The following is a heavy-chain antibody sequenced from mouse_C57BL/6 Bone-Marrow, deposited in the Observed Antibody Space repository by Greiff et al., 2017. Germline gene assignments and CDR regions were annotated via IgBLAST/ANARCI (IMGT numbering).Heavy chain of an antibody. CDR1: GYTFTSYW. D-gene: IGHD2-2*01. CDR3: ARRALDYGNDEWYFDV. CDR2: IHPNSGST. Sequence: QVQLQQPGAELVKPGASVKLSCKASGYTFTSYWMHWVKQRPGQGLEWIGMIHPNSGSTNYNEKFKSKATLTVDKSSSTAYMQHSSLTSEDSAVYYGARRALDYGNDEWYFDVWGTGTTVTVSS. J-gene: IGHJ1*03. V-gene: IGHV1-64*01.